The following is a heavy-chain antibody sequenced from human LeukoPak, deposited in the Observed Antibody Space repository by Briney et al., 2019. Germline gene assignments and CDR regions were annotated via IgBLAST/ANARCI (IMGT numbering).Heavy chain of an antibody. J-gene: IGHJ4*02. V-gene: IGHV4-4*02. CDR1: GGSISSSNW. Sequence: SGTLSLTCAVSGGSISSSNWWSWVRQPPGKGLEWIGEIYHSGSTNYNPSLKGRVTISVDKSKNQFSLKLSSVTAADTAVYYCARAPDSGSFFLFDYWGQGTLVTVSS. CDR3: ARAPDSGSFFLFDY. D-gene: IGHD1-26*01. CDR2: IYHSGST.